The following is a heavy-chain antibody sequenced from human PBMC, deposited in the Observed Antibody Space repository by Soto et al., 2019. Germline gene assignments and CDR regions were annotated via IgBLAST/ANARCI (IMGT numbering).Heavy chain of an antibody. CDR2: IYYSGST. CDR1: GGSISSYY. D-gene: IGHD6-13*01. J-gene: IGHJ5*02. V-gene: IGHV4-59*01. Sequence: SETLSLSCTVSGGSISSYYWSWIRQPPGKGLEWIGYIYYSGSTNYNPSLKSRVTISVDTSKNQFSLKLSSVTAADTAVYYCARELGSSRRVLNWFDPWGQGTRVTVSS. CDR3: ARELGSSRRVLNWFDP.